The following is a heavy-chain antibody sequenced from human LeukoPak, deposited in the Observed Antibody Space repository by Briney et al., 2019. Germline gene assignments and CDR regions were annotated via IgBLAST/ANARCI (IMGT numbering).Heavy chain of an antibody. D-gene: IGHD3-22*01. CDR1: GFTFSDYY. Sequence: GGSLRLSCAASGFTFSDYYMSWIRQAPGKGLEWVSYISSSGSTIYYADSVKGRFTISRDNAKNSLYLQMNSLRAEDTAVYYCARVDSSGYYYLTEYFQHWGQGTLVTVTS. V-gene: IGHV3-11*01. J-gene: IGHJ1*01. CDR3: ARVDSSGYYYLTEYFQH. CDR2: ISSSGSTI.